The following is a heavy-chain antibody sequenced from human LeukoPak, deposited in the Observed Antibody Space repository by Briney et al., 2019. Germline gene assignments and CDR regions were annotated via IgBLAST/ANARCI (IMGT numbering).Heavy chain of an antibody. Sequence: SVNVSCNASGGTFSSYAITWVGQAPGQGREGMGGIIPIFGTANYAQKFQGRVTITADESTSTAYMELSSLRSEDTAVYYCARALSGGSYFDALDYWGQGTLVTVSS. V-gene: IGHV1-69*13. D-gene: IGHD2-15*01. CDR1: GGTFSSYA. CDR3: ARALSGGSYFDALDY. J-gene: IGHJ4*02. CDR2: IIPIFGTA.